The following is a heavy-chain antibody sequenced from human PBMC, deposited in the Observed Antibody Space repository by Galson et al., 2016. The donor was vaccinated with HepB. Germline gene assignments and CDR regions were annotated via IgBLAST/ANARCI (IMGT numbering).Heavy chain of an antibody. D-gene: IGHD3-3*01. CDR3: ARDREYNFWSGYYPLKFFDY. V-gene: IGHV3-33*01. CDR1: GFTFSSYG. CDR2: IWYDGSHK. J-gene: IGHJ4*02. Sequence: SLRLSCAASGFTFSSYGMHWVRQVPVKGLEWVAIIWYDGSHKFYLDSVKGLFTISRDNSKSTLYLQMNSLRAEDTPVYYCARDREYNFWSGYYPLKFFDYWGQGTLVTVSS.